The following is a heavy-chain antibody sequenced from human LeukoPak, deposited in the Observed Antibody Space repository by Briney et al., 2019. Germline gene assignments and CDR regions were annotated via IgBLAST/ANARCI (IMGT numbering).Heavy chain of an antibody. CDR1: GFTFTSYA. V-gene: IGHV3-23*01. CDR3: AKEGMSGYADFDF. D-gene: IGHD5-12*01. J-gene: IGHJ4*02. CDR2: ISGSGGTT. Sequence: PGGSLRLSCAASGFTFTSYAMSWVRQAPGKGWEWVSVISGSGGTTYYADSVKGRFTISRDNSKNTLYLQMNSLRAEDTAVYYCAKEGMSGYADFDFWGQGTLVTVSS.